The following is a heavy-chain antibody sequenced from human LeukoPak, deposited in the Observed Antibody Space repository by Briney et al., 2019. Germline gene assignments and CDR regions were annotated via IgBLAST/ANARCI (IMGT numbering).Heavy chain of an antibody. V-gene: IGHV3-21*01. Sequence: GGSLRLSCAASGFTFSGYAMSWVRQAPGKGLEWVSSISSSSSYIYYADSVKGRFTISRDNAKNSLYLQMNSLRAEDTAVYYCARAMVRGVSHAFDIWGQGTMVTVSS. CDR2: ISSSSSYI. CDR3: ARAMVRGVSHAFDI. D-gene: IGHD3-10*01. CDR1: GFTFSGYA. J-gene: IGHJ3*02.